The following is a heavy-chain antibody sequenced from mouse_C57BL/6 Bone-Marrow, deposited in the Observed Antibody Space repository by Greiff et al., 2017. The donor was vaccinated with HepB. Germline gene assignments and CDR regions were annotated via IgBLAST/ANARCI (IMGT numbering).Heavy chain of an antibody. Sequence: VQLQQPGAELVKPGASVKLSCKASGYTFTSYWMQWVKQRPGQGLEWIGEIDPSDSYTNYNQKFKGKATLTVDTSSSTAYMQLSSLTSEDSAVYYCARSMVPMDYWGQGTSVTVSS. CDR3: ARSMVPMDY. CDR2: IDPSDSYT. D-gene: IGHD2-2*01. J-gene: IGHJ4*01. V-gene: IGHV1-50*01. CDR1: GYTFTSYW.